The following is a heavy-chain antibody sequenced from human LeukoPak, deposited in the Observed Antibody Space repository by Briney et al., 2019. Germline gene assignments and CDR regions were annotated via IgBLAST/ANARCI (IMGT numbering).Heavy chain of an antibody. Sequence: GGSLRLSCAASGFTFSSYGTHWVRQAPGKGLEWVAVISYDGSNKYYADSVKGRFTISRDNSKNTLYLQMNSLRAEDTAVYYCAKDSVAMVYYYYYGMDVWGQGTTVTVSS. D-gene: IGHD5-18*01. CDR2: ISYDGSNK. J-gene: IGHJ6*02. CDR3: AKDSVAMVYYYYYGMDV. CDR1: GFTFSSYG. V-gene: IGHV3-30*18.